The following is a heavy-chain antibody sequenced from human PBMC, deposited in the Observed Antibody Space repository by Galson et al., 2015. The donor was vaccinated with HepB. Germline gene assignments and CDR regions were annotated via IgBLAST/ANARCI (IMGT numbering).Heavy chain of an antibody. CDR2: IRGSGSRT. J-gene: IGHJ6*02. Sequence: LRLSCAASGFTFSNYAMSWVRQAPGKGLEWVSSIRGSGSRTYYADSVKGRFTISRDNSKNTLHLQMNSLRAEDTAVYYCAKGGDDIRFLEWLLDRNGMDGWGQGTTVTVSS. D-gene: IGHD3-3*01. CDR1: GFTFSNYA. V-gene: IGHV3-23*01. CDR3: AKGGDDIRFLEWLLDRNGMDG.